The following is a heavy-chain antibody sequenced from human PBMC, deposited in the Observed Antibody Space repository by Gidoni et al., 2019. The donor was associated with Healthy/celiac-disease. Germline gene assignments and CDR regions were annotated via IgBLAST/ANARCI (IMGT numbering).Heavy chain of an antibody. D-gene: IGHD3-3*01. V-gene: IGHV4-34*01. CDR3: ARASMGITIFGVVIENHNYYYYGMDV. CDR2: INHSGST. J-gene: IGHJ6*02. CDR1: GGSFRGDY. Sequence: QVQLQQWGAGLLKPSETLSLTRAVYGGSFRGDYWSWIRQPPGKGLEWIGEINHSGSTNYNPSLKSRVTISVDTSKNQFSLKLSSVTAADTAVYYCARASMGITIFGVVIENHNYYYYGMDVWGQGTTVTVSS.